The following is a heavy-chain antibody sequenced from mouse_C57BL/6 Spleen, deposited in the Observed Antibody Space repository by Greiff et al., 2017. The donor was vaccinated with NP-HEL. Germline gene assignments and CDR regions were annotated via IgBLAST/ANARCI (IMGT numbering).Heavy chain of an antibody. D-gene: IGHD1-1*01. CDR1: GYTFTSYW. CDR3: ARSRDYGSSYWFAY. Sequence: VQLQQPGAELVRPGTSVKLSCKASGYTFTSYWMHWVKQRPGQGLEWIGVIDPSDSYTNYNQKFKGKATLTVDTSSSTAYMQLSSLTSEDSAVYYCARSRDYGSSYWFAYWGQGTLVTVSA. CDR2: IDPSDSYT. V-gene: IGHV1-59*01. J-gene: IGHJ3*01.